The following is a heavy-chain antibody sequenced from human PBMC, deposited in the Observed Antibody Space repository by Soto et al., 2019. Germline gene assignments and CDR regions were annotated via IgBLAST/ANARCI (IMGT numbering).Heavy chain of an antibody. J-gene: IGHJ3*02. D-gene: IGHD3-9*01. Sequence: GGSLRLSCTASGFTFGDYAMSWFRQAPGKGLEWVGFIRSKAYGGTTEYAASVKGRFTISRDDSKSIAYLQMNSLKTEDTAVYYCTRERGLRYFDWLLWNDAFDIWGQGTMVTVSS. CDR1: GFTFGDYA. CDR2: IRSKAYGGTT. CDR3: TRERGLRYFDWLLWNDAFDI. V-gene: IGHV3-49*03.